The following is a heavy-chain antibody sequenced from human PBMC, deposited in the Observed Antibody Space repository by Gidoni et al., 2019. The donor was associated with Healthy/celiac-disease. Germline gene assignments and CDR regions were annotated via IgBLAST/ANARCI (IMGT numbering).Heavy chain of an antibody. CDR2: MNPNSGNT. CDR1: GYTFTSYD. J-gene: IGHJ6*02. V-gene: IGHV1-8*01. CDR3: ARNRMVYKGYYGMDV. D-gene: IGHD2-8*01. Sequence: QVQLVQSGAEAKKPGAPVKVSCKASGYTFTSYDINWVRQATGQGPEWLGWMNPNSGNTGYAQKFQGRVTMTRNTAISTAYMELSSLRSEDTAVYYCARNRMVYKGYYGMDVWGQGTTVTVSS.